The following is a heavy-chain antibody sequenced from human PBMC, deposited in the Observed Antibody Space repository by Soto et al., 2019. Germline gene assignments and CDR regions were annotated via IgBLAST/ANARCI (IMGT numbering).Heavy chain of an antibody. D-gene: IGHD1-1*01. CDR3: ARGVSTPWNWNDVEYYGMDV. Sequence: AASVKVSCKASGYTFTSYGISWVRQAPGQGLEWMGWISAYNGNTNYAQKLQGRVTMTTDASTSTAYMELRSLRSDDTAVYYCARGVSTPWNWNDVEYYGMDVWGQGTTVTVSS. CDR2: ISAYNGNT. V-gene: IGHV1-18*01. J-gene: IGHJ6*02. CDR1: GYTFTSYG.